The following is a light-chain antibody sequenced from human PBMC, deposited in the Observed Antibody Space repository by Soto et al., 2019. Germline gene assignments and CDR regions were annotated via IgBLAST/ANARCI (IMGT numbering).Light chain of an antibody. CDR3: QSYDSSLGL. Sequence: QSVLTQPPSVSGAPGQRVTISCTGSSSNIGAGYDVHWYQQLPGTAPKLLIYGNSNRPSGVPDRFSGSKSGTSASLAITGLQAEDEADYYCQSYDSSLGLFGGGTKLTVL. CDR1: SSNIGAGYD. CDR2: GNS. V-gene: IGLV1-40*01. J-gene: IGLJ2*01.